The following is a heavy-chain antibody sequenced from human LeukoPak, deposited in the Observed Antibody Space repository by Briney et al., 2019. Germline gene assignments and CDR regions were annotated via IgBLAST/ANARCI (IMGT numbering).Heavy chain of an antibody. CDR1: GGTFSSYA. CDR2: IIPIFGTA. CDR3: ARDGTGPKGAFDI. J-gene: IGHJ3*02. D-gene: IGHD1-14*01. V-gene: IGHV1-69*13. Sequence: GASVKVSCKASGGTFSSYAISWVRQAPGQGLEWMGGIIPIFGTASYAQKFQGRVTITADESTSTAYMELSSLRSEDTAVYYCARDGTGPKGAFDIWGQGTMVTVSS.